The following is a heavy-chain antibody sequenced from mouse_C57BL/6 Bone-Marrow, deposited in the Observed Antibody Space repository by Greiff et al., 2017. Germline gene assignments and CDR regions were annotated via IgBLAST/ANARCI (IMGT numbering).Heavy chain of an antibody. CDR1: GYTFTSYW. D-gene: IGHD1-1*01. CDR2: IYPGSGST. Sequence: QVQLQQPGAELVKPGVSVKMSCKASGYTFTSYWITWVKQRPGQGLEWIGDIYPGSGSTNYNEKFKSKATLTVDTSSSTAYMQLSSLTSEDSAVYYGAREDAYYYGSSLYFDYWGQGTTLTVSS. V-gene: IGHV1-55*01. J-gene: IGHJ2*01. CDR3: AREDAYYYGSSLYFDY.